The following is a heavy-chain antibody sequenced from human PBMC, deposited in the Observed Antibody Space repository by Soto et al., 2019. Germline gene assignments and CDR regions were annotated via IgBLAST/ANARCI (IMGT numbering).Heavy chain of an antibody. CDR3: AKDRGYSDYDSTDAFDI. D-gene: IGHD5-12*01. J-gene: IGHJ3*02. V-gene: IGHV3-23*01. Sequence: EVQLLESGGGLVQPGGSLRLSCADSGFTFSSYAMSWVRQAPGKGLEWVSAISGSGGSTYYADYVKGRFTISRDKSKNTLYLQMNSLRAEDTAVYYCAKDRGYSDYDSTDAFDIWGQGTMVTVSS. CDR2: ISGSGGST. CDR1: GFTFSSYA.